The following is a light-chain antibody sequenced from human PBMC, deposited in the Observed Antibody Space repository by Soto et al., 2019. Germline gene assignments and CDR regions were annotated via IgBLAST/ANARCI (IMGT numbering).Light chain of an antibody. J-gene: IGLJ2*01. CDR2: DVS. CDR1: SSDVGGYNY. CDR3: SSYTSSSTLVV. Sequence: QSALTQPASVSGSPGQSITISCTGTSSDVGGYNYVTWYQQHPGKAPKLMIYDVSNRPSGVSNGCSGSKSGNTASLTISGLQPEDEADYYCSSYTSSSTLVVFGRGTKLTVL. V-gene: IGLV2-14*01.